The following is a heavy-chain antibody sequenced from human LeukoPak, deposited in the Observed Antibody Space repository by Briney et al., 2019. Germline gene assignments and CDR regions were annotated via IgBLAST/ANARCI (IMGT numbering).Heavy chain of an antibody. CDR3: ARGRRSSSLTDY. Sequence: ASVKVSCKASGYTFTSYDINWVRQATGQGLEWMGWMNPNSGNTGYAQKFQGRVTMTRNTSISTAYMELSSLSSEDTAVYYCARGRRSSSLTDYWGQGTLVTVSS. CDR1: GYTFTSYD. J-gene: IGHJ4*02. D-gene: IGHD6-6*01. V-gene: IGHV1-8*01. CDR2: MNPNSGNT.